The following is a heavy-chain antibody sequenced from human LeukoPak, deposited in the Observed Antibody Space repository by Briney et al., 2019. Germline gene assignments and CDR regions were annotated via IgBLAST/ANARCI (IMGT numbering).Heavy chain of an antibody. Sequence: SETLSLTCTVSGGSISTYSWSWIRQPAGKGLEWIGRFHTSGSTNYNPSLRSRVTISVDTSKNQFSLKLSSVTAADTAVYYCAREESGTSPFDYWGQGTLVTVSS. CDR1: GGSISTYS. V-gene: IGHV4-4*07. CDR3: AREESGTSPFDY. J-gene: IGHJ4*02. CDR2: FHTSGST. D-gene: IGHD1-26*01.